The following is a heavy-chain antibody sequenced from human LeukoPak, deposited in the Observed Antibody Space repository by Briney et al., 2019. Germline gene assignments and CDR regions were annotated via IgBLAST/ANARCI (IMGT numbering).Heavy chain of an antibody. CDR3: AKGTYYYDSSGTLLDY. CDR2: ISWNSGSI. J-gene: IGHJ4*02. V-gene: IGHV3-9*01. CDR1: GFTFDDYA. Sequence: GRSLRLSCAASGFTFDDYAMHWVRQAPGKGLEWVSGISWNSGSIGYADSVKGRFTISRDNAKNSLYLQMNSLRAEDTALYYCAKGTYYYDSSGTLLDYWGQGTLVTVSS. D-gene: IGHD3-22*01.